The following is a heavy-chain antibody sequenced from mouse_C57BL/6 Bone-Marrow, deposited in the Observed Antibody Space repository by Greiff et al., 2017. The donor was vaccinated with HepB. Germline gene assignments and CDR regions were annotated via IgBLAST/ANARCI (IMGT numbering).Heavy chain of an antibody. J-gene: IGHJ3*01. V-gene: IGHV1-69*01. Sequence: QVQLQQPGAELVMPGASVKLSCKASGYTFTSYWMHWVKQRPGQGLEWIGEIDPSDSYTNYNQKFKGKSTLTVDKSSSTAYMQLSSLTSEDSAVYYDAREEETVVARWFAYWGQGTLVTVSA. D-gene: IGHD1-1*01. CDR1: GYTFTSYW. CDR3: AREEETVVARWFAY. CDR2: IDPSDSYT.